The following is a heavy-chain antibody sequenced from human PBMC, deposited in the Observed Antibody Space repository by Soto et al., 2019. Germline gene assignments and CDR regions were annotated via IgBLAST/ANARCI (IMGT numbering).Heavy chain of an antibody. CDR3: ARGLTEMATIGSYYGMEV. D-gene: IGHD5-12*01. V-gene: IGHV1-18*01. Sequence: ASVKVSCKASGYTFTNFGISWVRQAPGQGLEWMGWINAYNDNTNYAQMLQGRVTMTTDTSTSTAYMELRSLRSDDTAVYYCARGLTEMATIGSYYGMEVWGQGTTVIVSS. CDR1: GYTFTNFG. CDR2: INAYNDNT. J-gene: IGHJ6*01.